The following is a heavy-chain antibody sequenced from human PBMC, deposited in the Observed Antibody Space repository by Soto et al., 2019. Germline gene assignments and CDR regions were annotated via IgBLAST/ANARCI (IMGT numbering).Heavy chain of an antibody. CDR3: ARQAPNFSYGEC. CDR2: IHYTGST. V-gene: IGHV4-39*01. D-gene: IGHD3-16*01. J-gene: IGHJ4*02. Sequence: QLQLQESGPGLVKPSETLSLTCTVSGGSISSNSYYWDWIRQPAGGGLGWSGSIHYTGSTYYNSSLKGRVNISVDASKNRFPVKLISVTAGDTGVYYWARQAPNFSYGECWGQGIVVTVSS. CDR1: GGSISSNSYY.